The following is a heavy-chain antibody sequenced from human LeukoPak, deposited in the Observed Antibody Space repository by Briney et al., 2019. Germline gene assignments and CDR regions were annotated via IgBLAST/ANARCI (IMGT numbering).Heavy chain of an antibody. J-gene: IGHJ6*04. CDR2: ISSSGSTI. CDR1: GFTFSSYE. CDR3: AELGITMIGGV. D-gene: IGHD3-10*02. Sequence: GGSLRLSCAASGFTFSSYEMNWVRQAPGKGLEWVSYISSSGSTIYYTDSAKGRFTISRDNAKNSLYLQMNSLRAEDTAVYYCAELGITMIGGVWGKGTTVTISS. V-gene: IGHV3-48*03.